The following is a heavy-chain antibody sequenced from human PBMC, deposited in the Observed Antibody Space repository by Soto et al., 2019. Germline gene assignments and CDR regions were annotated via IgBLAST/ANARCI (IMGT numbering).Heavy chain of an antibody. V-gene: IGHV1-3*01. CDR2: INAVNGTT. CDR1: GGTFSSYA. CDR3: ARDAAYGRSGEFDY. D-gene: IGHD2-15*01. Sequence: ASVKVSCKASGGTFSSYAISWVRQAPGQRLEWMGWINAVNGTTKYSQKFQGRVTITRDTSASTAYMELSSLRSEDTAVYYCARDAAYGRSGEFDYWGQGTLVTVSS. J-gene: IGHJ4*02.